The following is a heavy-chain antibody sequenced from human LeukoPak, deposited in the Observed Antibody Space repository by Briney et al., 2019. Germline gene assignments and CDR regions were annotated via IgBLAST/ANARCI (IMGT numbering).Heavy chain of an antibody. V-gene: IGHV3-30-3*01. Sequence: SLRLSCAAXGFTFSSYAMHWVRQAPGKGLEWVAVISYDGSNKYYADSVKGRFTISRDNSKNTLYLQMNSLRAEDTAVYYCARGIVGATGWFDPWGQGTLVTVSS. CDR2: ISYDGSNK. CDR3: ARGIVGATGWFDP. J-gene: IGHJ5*02. CDR1: GFTFSSYA. D-gene: IGHD1-26*01.